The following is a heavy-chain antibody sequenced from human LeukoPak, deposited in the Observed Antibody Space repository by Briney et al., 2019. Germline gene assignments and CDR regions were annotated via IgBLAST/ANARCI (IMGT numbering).Heavy chain of an antibody. CDR1: GGSFSGYY. V-gene: IGHV4-34*01. CDR3: ARGRYCSGGSRYVNWFDP. CDR2: INHSGST. Sequence: SETLSLTCAVYGGSFSGYYWSWIRQPPGKGLEWIGEINHSGSTNYNPSLKSRVTISVDTSKNQFSLKLSSVTAADTAVYYCARGRYCSGGSRYVNWFDPWGQGTLVTVSS. D-gene: IGHD2-15*01. J-gene: IGHJ5*02.